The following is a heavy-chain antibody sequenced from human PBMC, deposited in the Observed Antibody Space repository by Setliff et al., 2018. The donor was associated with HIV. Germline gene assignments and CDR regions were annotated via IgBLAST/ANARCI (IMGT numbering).Heavy chain of an antibody. D-gene: IGHD1-1*01. CDR1: GFTFTCSV. CDR2: IVVGSGAT. J-gene: IGHJ3*02. CDR3: ARDTSPTGDAFDN. V-gene: IGHV1-58*02. Sequence: ASVKVSCKASGFTFTCSVMQWVRQARGQSPEWMGWIVVGSGATNYAQKFQERVTITRDNSKNTLYLQMNSLRAEDTAVYYCARDTSPTGDAFDNWGQGTMVTVSS.